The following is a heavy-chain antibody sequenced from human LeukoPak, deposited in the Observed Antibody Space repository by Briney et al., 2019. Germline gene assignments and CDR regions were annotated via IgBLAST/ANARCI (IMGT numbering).Heavy chain of an antibody. Sequence: KTGGSLRLSCAASGFTFSSYSMNWVRQAPGKGLEWVSSITSSSSYIYYADSVKGRFTISRDNAKNSLYLQMNSLRAEDTAVYYCARLSSGWFVFDYWGQGTLVTVSS. J-gene: IGHJ4*02. V-gene: IGHV3-21*01. D-gene: IGHD6-13*01. CDR1: GFTFSSYS. CDR2: ITSSSSYI. CDR3: ARLSSGWFVFDY.